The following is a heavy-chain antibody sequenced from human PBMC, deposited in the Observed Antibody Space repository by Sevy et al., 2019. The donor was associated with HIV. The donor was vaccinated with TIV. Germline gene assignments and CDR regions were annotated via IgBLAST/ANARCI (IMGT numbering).Heavy chain of an antibody. CDR1: GGTFSSYA. CDR2: ISPIFGTA. J-gene: IGHJ4*02. V-gene: IGHV1-69*13. Sequence: ASVKVSCKASGGTFSSYAISWVRQAPGQWLEWMGGISPIFGTANYAQKFQGRVTITADESTSTAYMELSSLRSEDTGVYYCARGRLPYSSGWYGEAFDYWGQGTLVTVSS. D-gene: IGHD6-19*01. CDR3: ARGRLPYSSGWYGEAFDY.